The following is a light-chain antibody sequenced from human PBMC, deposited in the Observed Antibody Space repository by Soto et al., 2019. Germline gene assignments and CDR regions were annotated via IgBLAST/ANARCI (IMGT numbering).Light chain of an antibody. J-gene: IGKJ1*01. CDR2: DAS. CDR3: QQYSRHWT. Sequence: DIQMTQSPSTLSASVGDRVTITCQASQNINRWLAWYQQKPGKAPMLLIYDASSLQSGAPSRFSGSGSGTEFTLTISSLQPADFATYYCQQYSRHWTFGQGTKVEV. CDR1: QNINRW. V-gene: IGKV1-5*01.